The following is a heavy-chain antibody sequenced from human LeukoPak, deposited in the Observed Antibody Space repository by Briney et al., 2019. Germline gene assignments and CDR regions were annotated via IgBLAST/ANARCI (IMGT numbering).Heavy chain of an antibody. CDR1: GFTFYDYG. CDR3: ARGLRYFDWLLCDY. J-gene: IGHJ4*02. D-gene: IGHD3-9*01. CDR2: INWNGGYT. V-gene: IGHV3-20*04. Sequence: GGSLRLSCAASGFTFYDYGMSWVRQTPGQGLEWGSGINWNGGYTGYVDSVKGRFTISRDNAKNSLYLQMNSLRAEDTALYYCARGLRYFDWLLCDYWGQGTLVTVSS.